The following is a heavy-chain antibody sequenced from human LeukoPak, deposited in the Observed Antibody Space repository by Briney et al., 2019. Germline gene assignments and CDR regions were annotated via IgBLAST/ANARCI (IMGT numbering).Heavy chain of an antibody. CDR3: TKAGIAVPATPDY. J-gene: IGHJ4*02. CDR1: GFTFSSYA. Sequence: RGGSLRLSCAATGFTFSSYAMNWVRQAPGKGLEWVSVISSSGGSTYYADSVKGRFIISRDNSKNTLYLQMNSLRAEDTAVYYCTKAGIAVPATPDYWGQGTLVTVSS. V-gene: IGHV3-23*01. CDR2: ISSSGGST. D-gene: IGHD6-19*01.